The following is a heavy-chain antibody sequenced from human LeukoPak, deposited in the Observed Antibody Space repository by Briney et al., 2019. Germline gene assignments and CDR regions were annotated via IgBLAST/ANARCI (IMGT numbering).Heavy chain of an antibody. D-gene: IGHD6-19*01. Sequence: SETLSLTCTVSGYSISSGYYWGWIRQPPGKGLEWIGSIYHSGSTYYNPSLKSRVTISVDTSKNQFSLKLSSVTAADTAVYYCVRLGGGWWYALRYFDYWGQGTLVTVFS. CDR2: IYHSGST. CDR1: GYSISSGYY. J-gene: IGHJ4*02. CDR3: VRLGGGWWYALRYFDY. V-gene: IGHV4-38-2*02.